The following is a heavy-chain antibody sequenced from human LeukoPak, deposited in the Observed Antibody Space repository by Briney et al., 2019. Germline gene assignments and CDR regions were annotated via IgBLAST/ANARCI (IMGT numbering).Heavy chain of an antibody. D-gene: IGHD3-10*01. Sequence: PGRSLRLSCAASGFTFSSYGMHWVRQAPGKGLEWVAVISHDGNDNHYADSVKGRFTISRDNSKNTVYLQMSSLRPEDTAVYFCAKELYFGSGSYPDYWGQGTLVRVSS. J-gene: IGHJ4*02. V-gene: IGHV3-30*18. CDR3: AKELYFGSGSYPDY. CDR2: ISHDGNDN. CDR1: GFTFSSYG.